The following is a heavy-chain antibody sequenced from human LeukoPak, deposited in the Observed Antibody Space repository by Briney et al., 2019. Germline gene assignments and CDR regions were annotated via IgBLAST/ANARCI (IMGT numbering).Heavy chain of an antibody. CDR1: GFTFSSYS. D-gene: IGHD6-19*01. CDR3: ARDREAGQGLDDY. V-gene: IGHV3-21*01. Sequence: GGSLRLSCGASGFTFSSYSMNWVRQAPGQGLEWVSSISGTSTYIYYADSVRGRFTIYRDNAKNSLYLQMNSLRAEDTAVYYCARDREAGQGLDDYWGQGTLVTVSS. J-gene: IGHJ4*02. CDR2: ISGTSTYI.